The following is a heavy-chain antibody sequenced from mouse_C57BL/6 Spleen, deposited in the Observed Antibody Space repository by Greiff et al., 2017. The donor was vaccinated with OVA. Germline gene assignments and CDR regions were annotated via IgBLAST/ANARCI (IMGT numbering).Heavy chain of an antibody. CDR1: GFTFSDYY. CDR3: ARDGDYGNFMDY. J-gene: IGHJ4*01. V-gene: IGHV5-16*01. CDR2: INYDGSST. D-gene: IGHD2-1*01. Sequence: EVQRVESEGGLVQPGSSMKLSCTASGFTFSDYYMAWVRQVPEKGLEWVANINYDGSSTYYLDSLKSRFIISRDNAKNILYLQMSSLKSEDTATYYCARDGDYGNFMDYWGQGTSVTVSS.